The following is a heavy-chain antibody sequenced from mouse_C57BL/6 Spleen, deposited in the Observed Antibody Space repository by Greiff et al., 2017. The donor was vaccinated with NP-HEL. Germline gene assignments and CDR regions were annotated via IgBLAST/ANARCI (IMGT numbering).Heavy chain of an antibody. CDR3: ARRGLYAMDY. D-gene: IGHD3-3*01. CDR2: INPGSGGT. Sequence: QVQLKESGAELVRPGTSVKVSCKASGYAFTNYLIEWVKQRPGQGLEWIGVINPGSGGTNYNEKFKGKATLTADKSSSTAYMQRSILTSEDSAVYFCARRGLYAMDYWGQGTSVTVSS. V-gene: IGHV1-54*01. J-gene: IGHJ4*01. CDR1: GYAFTNYL.